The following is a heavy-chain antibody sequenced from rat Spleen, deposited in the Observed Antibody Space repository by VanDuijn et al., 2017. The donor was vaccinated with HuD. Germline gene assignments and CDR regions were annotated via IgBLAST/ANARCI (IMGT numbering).Heavy chain of an antibody. D-gene: IGHD1-4*01. Sequence: QVQLKESGPGLVQPSETLSLTCTVSGFSLTNFHVTWVRQPPGKGREWGGVIWAGGSTAYNSLLKSRLSISRETSKNQVFLEMNSLQTEDTATYFCTRESLPGYNSHWFVFWGQGTLVTVSS. CDR1: GFSLTNFH. J-gene: IGHJ3*01. V-gene: IGHV2-43*01. CDR2: IWAGGST. CDR3: TRESLPGYNSHWFVF.